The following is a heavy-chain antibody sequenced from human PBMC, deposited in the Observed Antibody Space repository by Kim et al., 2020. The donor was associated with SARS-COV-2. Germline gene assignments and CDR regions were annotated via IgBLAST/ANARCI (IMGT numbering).Heavy chain of an antibody. D-gene: IGHD3-10*01. J-gene: IGHJ4*02. CDR1: GGSFSGYY. CDR2: INHSGST. CDR3: ARGPNYGSGD. Sequence: SETLSLTCAVYGGSFSGYYWSWIRQPPGKGLEWIGEINHSGSTNYNPSLKSRVTISVDTSKNQFSLKLSSVTAADTAVYYCARGPNYGSGDWGQGTLVTVSS. V-gene: IGHV4-34*01.